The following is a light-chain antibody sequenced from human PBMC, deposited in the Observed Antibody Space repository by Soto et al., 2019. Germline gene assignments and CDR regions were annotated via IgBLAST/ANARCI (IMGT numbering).Light chain of an antibody. CDR1: SSNIGAGYE. V-gene: IGLV1-40*01. CDR2: GNT. CDR3: QSYDSSLSVLYV. Sequence: QSVLTQPPSVSGAPGQRVTISCTGSSSNIGAGYEVHWFQQLPGTAPKLLIYGNTNRPSGVPDRFSGSKSDTSASLAITGLQPEDEADYYCQSYDSSLSVLYVFGTGTWSPS. J-gene: IGLJ1*01.